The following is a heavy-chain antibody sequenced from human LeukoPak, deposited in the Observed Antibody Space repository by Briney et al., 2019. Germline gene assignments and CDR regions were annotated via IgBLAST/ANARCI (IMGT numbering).Heavy chain of an antibody. CDR1: GFTVSNNY. D-gene: IGHD5-18*01. CDR2: IYSGANT. CDR3: ARDRDSYGYLAFDY. Sequence: GGSLRLSCAASGFTVSNNYMSWVRQAPGKGLDWVSVIYSGANTYYADSVKGRFTISRDISKNTLYLQMNSLRAEDTAVHYCARDRDSYGYLAFDYWGQGTLVTVSS. J-gene: IGHJ4*02. V-gene: IGHV3-66*01.